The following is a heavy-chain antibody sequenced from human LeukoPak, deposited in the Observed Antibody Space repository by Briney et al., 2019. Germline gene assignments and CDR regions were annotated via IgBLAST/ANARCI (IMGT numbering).Heavy chain of an antibody. D-gene: IGHD3-16*02. Sequence: PSETLSLTCTVSGGSISSGGYYWSRIRQHPGKGLEWIGYIYYSGSTYYNPSLKSRVTISVDTSKNQFSLKLSSVTAADTAVYYCARGSPYDYIWGSYRPHFFDYRGQGTLVTVSS. J-gene: IGHJ4*02. CDR2: IYYSGST. CDR1: GGSISSGGYY. V-gene: IGHV4-31*03. CDR3: ARGSPYDYIWGSYRPHFFDY.